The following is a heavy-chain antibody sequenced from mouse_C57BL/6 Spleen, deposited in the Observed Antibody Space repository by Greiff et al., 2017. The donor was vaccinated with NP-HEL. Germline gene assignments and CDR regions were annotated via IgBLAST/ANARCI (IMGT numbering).Heavy chain of an antibody. CDR1: GYSFTGYY. D-gene: IGHD1-1*01. J-gene: IGHJ4*01. V-gene: IGHV1-42*01. CDR2: INPSTGGT. CDR3: YYGSSYYAMDY. Sequence: VQLQQSGPELVKPGASVKISCKASGYSFTGYYMNWVKQSPEKSLEWIGEINPSTGGTTYNQKFKAKATLTVDKSSSTAYMQLKSLTSEDSAVYYCYYGSSYYAMDYWGQGTSVTVSS.